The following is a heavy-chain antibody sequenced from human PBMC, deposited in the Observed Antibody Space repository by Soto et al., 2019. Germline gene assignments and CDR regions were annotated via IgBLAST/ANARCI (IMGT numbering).Heavy chain of an antibody. Sequence: QVQLVESGGGVVQPGRSLRLSCAASGFNFDVYAMHWVRQAPGKGLEWVAIISYDGGNEYYADSVKGRFTISRDNSRNTPSLQMNSLRAEDTAVYYCARDMGSHSQFIFEYWGQGALVTVSS. V-gene: IGHV3-30-3*01. CDR2: ISYDGGNE. J-gene: IGHJ4*02. D-gene: IGHD3-10*01. CDR3: ARDMGSHSQFIFEY. CDR1: GFNFDVYA.